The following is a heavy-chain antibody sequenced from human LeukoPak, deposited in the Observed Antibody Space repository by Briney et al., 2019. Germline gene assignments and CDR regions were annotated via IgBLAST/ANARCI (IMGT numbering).Heavy chain of an antibody. Sequence: PGGSLRLSCAPSGFTVSSDWMSWVRQPPGKGLEWVANIKQDGSEKQYVDSVKGRFAISRDNAENSLYLQMNSLKAEDTAVYYWGRFTRSGDSVYWGQGTLATVSS. V-gene: IGHV3-7*04. CDR2: IKQDGSEK. CDR3: GRFTRSGDSVY. D-gene: IGHD7-27*01. J-gene: IGHJ4*02. CDR1: GFTVSSDW.